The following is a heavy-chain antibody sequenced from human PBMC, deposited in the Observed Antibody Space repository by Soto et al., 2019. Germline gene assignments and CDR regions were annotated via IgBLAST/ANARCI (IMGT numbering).Heavy chain of an antibody. CDR2: ISYSGNT. V-gene: IGHV4-30-4*01. Sequence: QVQLQESGPGLVKASQTLSLTCSVSGASITSRGSYWTWIRQPPGKGLEWIGHISYSGNTFYNSFLQIRLTISVDTSENRCSLKMTSVTAADTAVYFCARETMWPSGRYYYYHMDVWGQGTTVPVSS. CDR1: GASITSRGSY. D-gene: IGHD3-10*01. J-gene: IGHJ6*02. CDR3: ARETMWPSGRYYYYHMDV.